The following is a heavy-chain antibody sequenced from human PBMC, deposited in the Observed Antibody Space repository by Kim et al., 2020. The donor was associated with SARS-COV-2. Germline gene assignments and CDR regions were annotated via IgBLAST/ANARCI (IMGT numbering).Heavy chain of an antibody. CDR3: ARTPYYYGSGSYYLFDY. CDR1: GGTFSSYA. J-gene: IGHJ4*02. CDR2: IIPILGIA. D-gene: IGHD3-10*01. Sequence: SVKVSCKASGGTFSSYAISWVRQAPGQGLEWMGRIIPILGIANYAQKFQGRVTITADKSTSTAYMELSSLRSEDTAVYYCARTPYYYGSGSYYLFDYWGQGTLVTVSS. V-gene: IGHV1-69*04.